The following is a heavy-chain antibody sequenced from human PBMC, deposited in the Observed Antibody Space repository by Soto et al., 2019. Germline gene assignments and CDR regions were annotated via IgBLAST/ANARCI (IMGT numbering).Heavy chain of an antibody. Sequence: PGGSLRLSCAASGFTFSSYSMNWVRQAPGKGLEWVSSISSSSSYIYSADSVKGRFTISRDNAKHSLYLQMNSLRAEDTAVYYCAREDYSNFDYWGQGTLVTVSS. CDR3: AREDYSNFDY. CDR2: ISSSSSYI. V-gene: IGHV3-21*01. CDR1: GFTFSSYS. J-gene: IGHJ4*02. D-gene: IGHD4-4*01.